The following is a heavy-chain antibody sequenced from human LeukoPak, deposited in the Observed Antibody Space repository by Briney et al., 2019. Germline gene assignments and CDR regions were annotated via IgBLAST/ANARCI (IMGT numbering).Heavy chain of an antibody. D-gene: IGHD4-23*01. J-gene: IGHJ3*02. CDR1: GFTVSSNY. Sequence: GGSLRLSCAASGFTVSSNYMSWVRQAPGKGLEWVAVISYDGSNKYYADSVKGRFTISRDNSKNTLYLQMNSLRAEDTAVYYCAKSDYGGDAFDIWGQGTMVTVSS. V-gene: IGHV3-30*18. CDR2: ISYDGSNK. CDR3: AKSDYGGDAFDI.